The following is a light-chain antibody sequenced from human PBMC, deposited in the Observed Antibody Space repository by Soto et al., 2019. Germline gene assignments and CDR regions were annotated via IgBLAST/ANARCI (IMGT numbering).Light chain of an antibody. CDR2: DAS. V-gene: IGKV3-11*01. Sequence: EIVLTQSPATLSLSPGERATLSCRASQSVSYYLAWYQQKPGQAPRLLIYDASTRATGIPARFTGSGSGTDFTLTISSLEPEDVAVYYCQQRSNWPPLTFGGGTKVEMK. CDR3: QQRSNWPPLT. J-gene: IGKJ4*01. CDR1: QSVSYY.